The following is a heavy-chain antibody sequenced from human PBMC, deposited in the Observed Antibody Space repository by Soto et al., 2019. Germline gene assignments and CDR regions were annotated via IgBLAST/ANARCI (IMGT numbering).Heavy chain of an antibody. Sequence: QITLKESGPTLVKPTQTLTVTCTFSGFERSTRGLAVGWIRQPPGKPLEWLALIYWDDEKRYSPTLKSRPTITKDTSKNQVVLTRTNMDPVDTATYDCVHRRNTYYDLFTGYSKNWFYPWGQGTLVNVSA. CDR2: IYWDDEK. CDR3: VHRRNTYYDLFTGYSKNWFYP. CDR1: GFERSTRGLA. J-gene: IGHJ5*02. V-gene: IGHV2-5*02. D-gene: IGHD3-9*01.